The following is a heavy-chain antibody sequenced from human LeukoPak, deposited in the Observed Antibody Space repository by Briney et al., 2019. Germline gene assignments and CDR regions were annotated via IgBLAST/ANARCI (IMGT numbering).Heavy chain of an antibody. V-gene: IGHV3-53*01. D-gene: IGHD6-19*01. CDR2: IYSGGST. J-gene: IGHJ6*02. CDR1: GFTVSSNY. CDR3: ARDSDSSGWYYYYGMDV. Sequence: GGSLRLSCAASGFTVSSNYMSWVRQAPGKGLEWVSVIYSGGSTYYADSVKGRFTISRHNSKNTLYLQMNSLRAEDTAVYYCARDSDSSGWYYYYGMDVWGQGTTVTVSS.